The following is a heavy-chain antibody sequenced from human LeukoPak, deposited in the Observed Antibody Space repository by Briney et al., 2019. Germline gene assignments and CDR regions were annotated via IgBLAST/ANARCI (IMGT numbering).Heavy chain of an antibody. J-gene: IGHJ4*02. CDR1: GYTFTSYD. CDR3: ARVSGRIAAAGSDY. CDR2: MNPNSGNT. V-gene: IGHV1-8*03. Sequence: GESLKISCKASGYTFTSYDINWVRQATGQGLEWMGWMNPNSGNTGYAQKFQGRVTITRNTSISTAYMELSSLRSEDTAVYYCARVSGRIAAAGSDYWGQGTLVTVSS. D-gene: IGHD6-13*01.